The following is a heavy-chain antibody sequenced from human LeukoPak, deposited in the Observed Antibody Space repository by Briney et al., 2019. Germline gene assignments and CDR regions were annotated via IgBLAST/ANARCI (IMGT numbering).Heavy chain of an antibody. CDR2: ISSDGSST. V-gene: IGHV3-74*01. Sequence: GGSLRLSCAASGFTFSNYWMHWVRQAPGKGLVWVSRISSDGSSTSYADSVKGRFTISRDNAKNTLYLQMNSLRAEDTAVYYCAKGRGYSGYDYDYWGQGTLVTVSS. CDR1: GFTFSNYW. J-gene: IGHJ4*02. D-gene: IGHD5-12*01. CDR3: AKGRGYSGYDYDY.